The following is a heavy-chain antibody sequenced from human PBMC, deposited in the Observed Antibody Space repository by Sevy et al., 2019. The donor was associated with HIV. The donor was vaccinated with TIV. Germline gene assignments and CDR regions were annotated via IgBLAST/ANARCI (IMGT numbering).Heavy chain of an antibody. Sequence: GGSLRLSCAASGFTFSSYGMHWVRQAPGKGLEWVAVISYHESNKFYADSVKGRFTISRDNSKNMLYLQMDNLRAEDTAVYYCATKKIDRGYSYVTDYWGQGTLVTVSS. J-gene: IGHJ4*02. V-gene: IGHV3-30*03. CDR2: ISYHESNK. CDR1: GFTFSSYG. D-gene: IGHD5-18*01. CDR3: ATKKIDRGYSYVTDY.